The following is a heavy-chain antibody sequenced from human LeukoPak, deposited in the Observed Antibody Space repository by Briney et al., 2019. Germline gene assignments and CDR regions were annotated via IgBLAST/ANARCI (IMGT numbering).Heavy chain of an antibody. CDR1: GFIFSDSW. CDR2: IEKNGSGK. V-gene: IGHV3-7*03. J-gene: IGHJ5*02. Sequence: GGSLRLSCTVSGFIFSDSWIAWIRQAPGKGLEWVAIIEKNGSGKNYVDSVKGRFIISRDNAKNSLFLQMDSLKVEDTAIYYCTTDRWYSADHWGQGTLVTVSS. D-gene: IGHD2-15*01. CDR3: TTDRWYSADH.